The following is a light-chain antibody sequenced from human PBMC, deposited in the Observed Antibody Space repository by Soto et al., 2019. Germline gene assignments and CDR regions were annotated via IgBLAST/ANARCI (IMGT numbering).Light chain of an antibody. CDR2: GAS. CDR3: QQYNNWPPIT. CDR1: QSVSTY. V-gene: IGKV3-15*01. Sequence: EIVFTQSPFTLSLSPGERATLSCRASQSVSTYLAWYQQKPGQAPRLLIYGASTRATGIPARFSGSGSGTEFTLTISSLQSEDFAVYYCQQYNNWPPITFGQGTRLEIK. J-gene: IGKJ5*01.